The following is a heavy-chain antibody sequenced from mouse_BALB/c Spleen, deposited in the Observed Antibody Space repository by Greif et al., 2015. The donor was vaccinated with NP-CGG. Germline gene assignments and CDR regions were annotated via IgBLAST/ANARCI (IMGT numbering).Heavy chain of an antibody. J-gene: IGHJ3*01. V-gene: IGHV1-80*01. CDR1: GYAFSSYW. D-gene: IGHD2-14*01. CDR2: IYPGDGDT. Sequence: QVQLKESGAELVRPGSSVKISCKASGYAFSSYWMNWVKQRPGQGLEWIGQIYPGDGDTNYNGKFKGKATLTADKSSSTAYMQLSSLTSEDSAVYFCAIYYRYGAYWGQGTLVTVSA. CDR3: AIYYRYGAY.